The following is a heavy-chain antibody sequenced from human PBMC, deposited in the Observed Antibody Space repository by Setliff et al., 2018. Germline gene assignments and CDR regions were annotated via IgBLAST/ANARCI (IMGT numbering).Heavy chain of an antibody. Sequence: ASVKVSCKASGYTFTDYAIHWVRQAPGQRLEWMGWINAGNGDTKYSQDFQGRVTITRDTSASTAYMDLSSLRSDDMAVYYCARGRPTANPYYYYYMDVWGKGTTVTVSS. J-gene: IGHJ6*03. CDR1: GYTFTDYA. V-gene: IGHV1-3*03. D-gene: IGHD4-4*01. CDR2: INAGNGDT. CDR3: ARGRPTANPYYYYYMDV.